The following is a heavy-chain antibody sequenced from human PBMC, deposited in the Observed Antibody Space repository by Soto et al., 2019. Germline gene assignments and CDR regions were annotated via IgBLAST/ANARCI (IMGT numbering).Heavy chain of an antibody. D-gene: IGHD6-6*01. CDR1: GFLFSSYW. CDR2: INSDGSTT. Sequence: EVQLVESGGGLVQPGGSLRLSCAASGFLFSSYWMHWVRQAPGRGLVWVSRINSDGSTTDYADSVKGRFTISRDNAKNTPCLQTNSLRAEVTAVYFCARGRPFDYWGPGALVTASS. J-gene: IGHJ4*02. CDR3: ARGRPFDY. V-gene: IGHV3-74*01.